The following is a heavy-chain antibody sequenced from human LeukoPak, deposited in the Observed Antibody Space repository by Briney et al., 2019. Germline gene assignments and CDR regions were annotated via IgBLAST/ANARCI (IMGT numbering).Heavy chain of an antibody. D-gene: IGHD6-6*01. J-gene: IGHJ4*02. CDR3: ARDDSSSFYYFDY. V-gene: IGHV3-53*01. CDR2: IYSGGST. CDR1: GFTVSSNY. Sequence: GGSLRLSCAASGFTVSSNYMSWVRQAPGKGLGWVSVIYSGGSTYYADSVKGRFTISRDNAKNSLYLQMNSLRAGDTAVYYCARDDSSSFYYFDYWGQGTLVTVSS.